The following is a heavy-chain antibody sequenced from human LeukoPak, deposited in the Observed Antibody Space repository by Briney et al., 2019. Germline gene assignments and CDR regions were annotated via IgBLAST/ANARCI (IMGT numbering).Heavy chain of an antibody. CDR2: ISSDSTYI. CDR1: GFTFSNYG. D-gene: IGHD5-18*01. Sequence: GGSLRLSCAASGFTFSNYGMNWVRQAPGKGLEWLSSISSDSTYINYADSVKGRFTISRDNARNSLYLQMNSLRAEDTAVYYCARAGGRQLWLPNDYWGQGTLVTVSS. CDR3: ARAGGRQLWLPNDY. V-gene: IGHV3-21*06. J-gene: IGHJ4*02.